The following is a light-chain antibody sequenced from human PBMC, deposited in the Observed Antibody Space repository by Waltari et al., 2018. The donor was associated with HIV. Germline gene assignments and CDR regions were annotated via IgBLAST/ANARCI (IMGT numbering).Light chain of an antibody. CDR3: CAYASTNSPYYI. CDR1: NSDVGAYDF. Sequence: QSALTQPASVSGSPGQSITISCTGTNSDVGAYDFVSWYQQHPGNAPKLLIYKSFHRASGISDRFSASRYGNTASLTISGLQPEDEADYYCCAYASTNSPYYIFGGGTTVT. V-gene: IGLV2-14*01. J-gene: IGLJ1*01. CDR2: KSF.